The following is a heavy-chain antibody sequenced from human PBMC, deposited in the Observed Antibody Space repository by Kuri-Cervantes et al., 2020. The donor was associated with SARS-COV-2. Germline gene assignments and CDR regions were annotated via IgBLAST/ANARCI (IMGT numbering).Heavy chain of an antibody. CDR1: GCTFSSYD. CDR3: ARASGSSLHYGMDV. Sequence: SVKVSCKASGCTFSSYDISWVRQAPGQGLEWMGGITPNFGTANYAQKFQGRVTITTDDSMSTGYMELSGLRSEDTAVYYCARASGSSLHYGMDVWGQGTTVTVSS. CDR2: ITPNFGTA. J-gene: IGHJ6*02. D-gene: IGHD1-26*01. V-gene: IGHV1-69*05.